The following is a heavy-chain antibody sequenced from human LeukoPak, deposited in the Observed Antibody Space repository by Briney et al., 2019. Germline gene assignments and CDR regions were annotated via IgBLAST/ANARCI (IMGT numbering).Heavy chain of an antibody. CDR3: ARVLRSSNWFDP. CDR2: IYIGGST. CDR1: GFTVSSNY. D-gene: IGHD5/OR15-5a*01. Sequence: GGSLRLSCAASGFTVSSNYMSWVRQAPGKGLEWVSVIYIGGSTYYVDSVKGRFTISRDNSKNTLYLQMNSLRAEDTAVYYCARVLRSSNWFDPWGQGTLVIVSS. V-gene: IGHV3-66*02. J-gene: IGHJ5*02.